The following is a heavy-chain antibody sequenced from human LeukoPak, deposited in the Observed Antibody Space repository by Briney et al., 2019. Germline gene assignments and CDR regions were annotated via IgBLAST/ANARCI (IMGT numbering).Heavy chain of an antibody. CDR1: ELHA. CDR2: ISRSGGST. D-gene: IGHD4-17*01. J-gene: IGHJ6*02. Sequence: GGSLRLSCAASELHAMTWVRQGPGKGLEWVSAISRSGGSTYYADSVKGRFTISRDKSNNTMYLQMNSLRAEDTAVYYCAKPGGKTAYGDEYYGMDVWGQGTTVTVSS. V-gene: IGHV3-23*01. CDR3: AKPGGKTAYGDEYYGMDV.